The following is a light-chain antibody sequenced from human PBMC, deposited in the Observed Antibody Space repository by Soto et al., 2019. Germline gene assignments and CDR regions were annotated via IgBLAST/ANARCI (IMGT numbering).Light chain of an antibody. Sequence: DIQMTQTPSTLSASVLDRVTITCRASQSISSWLAWYQQKPGKAPKLLIYDAPSLESGVPSRFSGSGSGTEFTLTISSLQPDDFATYYCQQYQTFGQGTKVDI. CDR2: DAP. V-gene: IGKV1-5*01. CDR1: QSISSW. J-gene: IGKJ1*01. CDR3: QQYQT.